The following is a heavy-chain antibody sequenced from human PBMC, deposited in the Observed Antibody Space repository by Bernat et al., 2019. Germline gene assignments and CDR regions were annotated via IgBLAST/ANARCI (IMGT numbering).Heavy chain of an antibody. Sequence: QVQLVESGGGVVQPGRSLRLSCAASGFTFSSYGMHWVRQAPGKGLEWVAVIWYDGSNKYYADSVKGRFTISRDNSKNTLYLQMNSLRAEETAVYYCARTRNRAAFDIWGQGTMVTVSS. CDR3: ARTRNRAAFDI. J-gene: IGHJ3*02. CDR2: IWYDGSNK. V-gene: IGHV3-33*01. CDR1: GFTFSSYG.